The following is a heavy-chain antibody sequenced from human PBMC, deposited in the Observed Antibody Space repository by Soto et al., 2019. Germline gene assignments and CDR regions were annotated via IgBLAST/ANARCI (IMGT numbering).Heavy chain of an antibody. V-gene: IGHV1-2*04. CDR2: INPNSGGT. CDR3: ARGASGAGNYYYGMDV. CDR1: GYTFTGYY. Sequence: QVQLVQSGAEVKKPGASVKVSCKASGYTFTGYYMHWVRQAPGQGLEWMGWINPNSGGTNYAQKFKGWVTMTRDTSISTAYMELSRLRSDDTAVYYCARGASGAGNYYYGMDVWGQGTTVTVSS. D-gene: IGHD3-10*01. J-gene: IGHJ6*02.